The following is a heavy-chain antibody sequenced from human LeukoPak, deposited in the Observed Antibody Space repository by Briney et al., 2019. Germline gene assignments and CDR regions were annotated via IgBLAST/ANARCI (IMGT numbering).Heavy chain of an antibody. CDR3: ARGALGSGYTKNGFDY. V-gene: IGHV1-18*01. D-gene: IGHD3-22*01. CDR1: GYTFTSYG. J-gene: IGHJ4*02. Sequence: GASVKVSCKASGYTFTSYGISWVQQAPGQGLEWMGWISAYNGNTNYAQKLQGRVTMTTDTSTSTAYMELRSLRSDDTAVYYCARGALGSGYTKNGFDYWGQGTLVTVSS. CDR2: ISAYNGNT.